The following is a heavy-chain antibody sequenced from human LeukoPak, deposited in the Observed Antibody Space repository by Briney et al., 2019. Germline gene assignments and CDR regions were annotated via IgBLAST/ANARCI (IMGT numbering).Heavy chain of an antibody. V-gene: IGHV4-59*03. CDR1: GSSLSSYY. CDR3: AGAVPGMGIDH. CDR2: VSNSGST. D-gene: IGHD6-19*01. J-gene: IGHJ4*02. Sequence: PSETLSLTCTLSGSSLSSYYCSWIRQPPGKGLEWIGYVSNSGSTTYSPSLKSRVTISADRSKNQFPLNLTSVTAADTAVYYCAGAVPGMGIDHWGQGTLVTVSS.